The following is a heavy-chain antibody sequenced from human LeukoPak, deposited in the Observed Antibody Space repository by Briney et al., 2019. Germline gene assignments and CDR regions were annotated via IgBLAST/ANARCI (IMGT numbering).Heavy chain of an antibody. D-gene: IGHD1-26*01. CDR2: IYYTGST. CDR3: AKSGGYGLIDK. CDR1: GASLSTSPYY. Sequence: SETLSVTSSVPGASLSTSPYYWGWIRQPPGKGLEWIGNIYYTGSTYYNVSLDSRVTISIDTSKNLSSLRLNSMTAADTAVYYCAKSGGYGLIDKWGQGTLVTVSS. J-gene: IGHJ4*02. V-gene: IGHV4-39*01.